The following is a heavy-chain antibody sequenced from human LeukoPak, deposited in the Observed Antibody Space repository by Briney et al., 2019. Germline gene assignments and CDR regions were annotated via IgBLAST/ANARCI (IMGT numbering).Heavy chain of an antibody. CDR1: GFSFSAYW. CDR2: INPAGSET. J-gene: IGHJ4*02. CDR3: ARFGYVAAVGV. Sequence: QPGGSLRLSCAASGFSFSAYWMTWVRQAPGTGLEWVANINPAGSETYYVDPVKGRFIISRDNAKNLVYLQMNSLRAEDTAVYHCARFGYVAAVGVWGQGTPVTVSS. V-gene: IGHV3-7*01. D-gene: IGHD2-15*01.